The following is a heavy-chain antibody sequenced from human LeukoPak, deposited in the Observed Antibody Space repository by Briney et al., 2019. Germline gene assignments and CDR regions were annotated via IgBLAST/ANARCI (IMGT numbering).Heavy chain of an antibody. V-gene: IGHV1-18*01. CDR3: ARDWCSATSCYGGNYFDP. CDR1: GYTFTRYG. Sequence: ASVKVSCKASGYTFTRYGINWVRQPPGQGLEWMGCISVYSGNTHYAQNHHVRVTMSTDTSTSTAYMELRSLRTDDTAVYYCARDWCSATSCYGGNYFDPWGQGTPVTVSS. J-gene: IGHJ5*02. CDR2: ISVYSGNT. D-gene: IGHD2-2*01.